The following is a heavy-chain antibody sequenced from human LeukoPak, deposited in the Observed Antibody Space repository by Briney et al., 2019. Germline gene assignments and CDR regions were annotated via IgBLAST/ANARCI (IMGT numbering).Heavy chain of an antibody. CDR1: GFTFSSDP. D-gene: IGHD6-19*01. V-gene: IGHV3-30*04. Sequence: GGSLRLSCAASGFTFSSDPLHWVRQAPGEGLEWVAVMSYEGSNTYYADSVKGRVTISRDTSKNTLYLQMSSLRLEDTAVYYCARGQSSGWYQDPFAYWGQGTLVTVSS. CDR2: MSYEGSNT. J-gene: IGHJ4*02. CDR3: ARGQSSGWYQDPFAY.